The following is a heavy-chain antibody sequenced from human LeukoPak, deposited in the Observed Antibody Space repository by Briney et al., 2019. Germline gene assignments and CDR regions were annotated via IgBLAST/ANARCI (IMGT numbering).Heavy chain of an antibody. CDR2: LNPGGGYT. J-gene: IGHJ4*02. CDR3: ARDRPYTGGWRGFDY. Sequence: GASVKVSCKASGYTFTRYNIHWVRQAPGQGLEWMGILNPGGGYTSYAQKFQGRVTITADESTSTAYMELSSLRSEDTAVYYCARDRPYTGGWRGFDYWGQGTLVTVSS. V-gene: IGHV1-46*01. CDR1: GYTFTRYN. D-gene: IGHD6-19*01.